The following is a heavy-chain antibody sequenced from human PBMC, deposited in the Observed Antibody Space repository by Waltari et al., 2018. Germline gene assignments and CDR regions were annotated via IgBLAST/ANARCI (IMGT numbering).Heavy chain of an antibody. D-gene: IGHD2-15*01. Sequence: QVQLQESGPGLVKPSETLSLTCAVSGYSISSGYHWGWIRQSPGKGLEWIGSIYHSGSTYYNPSLKSRVTISVDTSKNQFSLKLSSVTAADTAVYYCARVGRGYCSGGSCGFDPWGQGTLVTVSS. V-gene: IGHV4-38-2*01. J-gene: IGHJ5*02. CDR3: ARVGRGYCSGGSCGFDP. CDR2: IYHSGST. CDR1: GYSISSGYH.